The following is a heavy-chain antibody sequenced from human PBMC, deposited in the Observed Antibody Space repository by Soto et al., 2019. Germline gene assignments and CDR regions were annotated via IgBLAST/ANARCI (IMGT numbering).Heavy chain of an antibody. J-gene: IGHJ6*02. CDR3: ATTYRFLEWLPSHGMDV. D-gene: IGHD3-3*01. CDR2: IWYDGSNK. V-gene: IGHV3-33*01. CDR1: GFTFSSYG. Sequence: GGSLRLSCAASGFTFSSYGMHWVRQDPGKGLEWVAVIWYDGSNKYYADSVKGRFTISRDNSKNTLYLQMNSLRAEDTAVYYCATTYRFLEWLPSHGMDVWGQGTTVTVSS.